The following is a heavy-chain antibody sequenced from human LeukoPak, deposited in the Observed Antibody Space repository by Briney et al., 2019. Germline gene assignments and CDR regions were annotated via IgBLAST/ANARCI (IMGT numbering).Heavy chain of an antibody. Sequence: SETLSLTCTVSGGSISSYYWSWIRQPPGKGLEWIGYIYTSGSTNYNPSLKSRVTISVDTSKNQFSLKLSSVTAADTAVYHCARKPGESGYNDDHFDYWGQGTLVTVSS. V-gene: IGHV4-4*09. D-gene: IGHD5-12*01. CDR3: ARKPGESGYNDDHFDY. CDR1: GGSISSYY. J-gene: IGHJ4*02. CDR2: IYTSGST.